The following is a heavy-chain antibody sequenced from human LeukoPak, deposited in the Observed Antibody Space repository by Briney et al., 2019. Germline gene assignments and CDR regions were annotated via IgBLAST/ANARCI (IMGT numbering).Heavy chain of an antibody. J-gene: IGHJ4*02. CDR3: AKGSYYDSSGSFYFDY. D-gene: IGHD3-22*01. V-gene: IGHV3-30*18. CDR2: MSYDGFSK. CDR1: RFTFSNSI. Sequence: QPGGSLRLSCASSRFTFSNSIFHWVRQAPGKGLEWVAAMSYDGFSKYYADSVKGRFTISRDDSRSTLYVQVNSLGTEDTAAYYCAKGSYYDSSGSFYFDYWGQGTLVTVSS.